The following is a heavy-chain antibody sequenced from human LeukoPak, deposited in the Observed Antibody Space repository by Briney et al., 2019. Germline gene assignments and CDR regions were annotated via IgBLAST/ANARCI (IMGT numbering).Heavy chain of an antibody. CDR3: AKKESSGFGELLHGRTYYFDY. CDR1: GFTFSSYA. V-gene: IGHV3-23*01. J-gene: IGHJ4*02. D-gene: IGHD3-10*01. CDR2: ISGSGGST. Sequence: GGSLRLSCAASGFTFSSYAMSWVRQAPGKGLEWVSAISGSGGSTYYADSVKGRFTISRDNSKNTLYLQMNSLRAEDTAVYYCAKKESSGFGELLHGRTYYFDYWGQGTLVTVSS.